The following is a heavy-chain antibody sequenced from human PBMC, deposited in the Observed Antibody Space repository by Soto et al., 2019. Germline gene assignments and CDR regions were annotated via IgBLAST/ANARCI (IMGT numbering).Heavy chain of an antibody. D-gene: IGHD3-16*01. Sequence: PSETLSLTCTVSGGSISSYYWSWIRQPPGKGLEWIGYIYYSGSTNYNPSLKSRVTISVDTSKNQFSLKPSSVTAADTAVYYCARVRADGGFDTGWFDPWGQGTLVTVSS. CDR3: ARVRADGGFDTGWFDP. V-gene: IGHV4-59*01. CDR1: GGSISSYY. CDR2: IYYSGST. J-gene: IGHJ5*02.